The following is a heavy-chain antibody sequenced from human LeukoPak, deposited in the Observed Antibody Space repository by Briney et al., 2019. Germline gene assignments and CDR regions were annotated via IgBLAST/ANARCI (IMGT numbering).Heavy chain of an antibody. CDR1: GFNFDQYA. CDR2: ISGGGAKT. CDR3: AKVIGARPFDP. D-gene: IGHD6-6*01. V-gene: IGHV3-23*01. Sequence: GGSLRLSCAASGFNFDQYAMNWVRQAPGKGLEWVSFISGGGAKTFYAGSVKGRFSISRDNSKNTVYLHMNSLRAEDTAIYYCAKVIGARPFDPWGQGTLVTVSS. J-gene: IGHJ5*02.